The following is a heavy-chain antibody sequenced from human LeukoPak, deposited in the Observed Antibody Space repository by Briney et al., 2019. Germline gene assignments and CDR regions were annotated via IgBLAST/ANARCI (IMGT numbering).Heavy chain of an antibody. D-gene: IGHD3-16*02. CDR3: AKDSLFLGELSSHFDY. CDR1: GFTFSSYG. Sequence: GGSLRLSCAASGFTFSSYGMHWVRQAPGKGLEWVAVISYDGSNKYYADSVKGRFTISRDNSKNTLYLQMNSLRAEDTAVYYCAKDSLFLGELSSHFDYWGQGTLVTVSS. V-gene: IGHV3-30*18. CDR2: ISYDGSNK. J-gene: IGHJ4*02.